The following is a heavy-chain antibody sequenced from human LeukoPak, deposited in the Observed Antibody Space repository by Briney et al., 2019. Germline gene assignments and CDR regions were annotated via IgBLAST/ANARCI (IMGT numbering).Heavy chain of an antibody. Sequence: PGGSLRLSCAASGFTFSSCAMSWVRQAPGKGLEWVSAISGSGGSTYYADSVKGRFTISRDNSKNTLYLQMNSLRAEDTAVYYCAKDITNYYDSSGYDAFDIWGQGTMVTVSS. V-gene: IGHV3-23*01. D-gene: IGHD3-22*01. CDR2: ISGSGGST. CDR1: GFTFSSCA. J-gene: IGHJ3*02. CDR3: AKDITNYYDSSGYDAFDI.